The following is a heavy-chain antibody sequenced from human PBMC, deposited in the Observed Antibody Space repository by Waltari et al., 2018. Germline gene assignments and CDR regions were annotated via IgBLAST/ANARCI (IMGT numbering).Heavy chain of an antibody. V-gene: IGHV4-4*02. CDR3: AREGRAAAGTDY. CDR1: GFSLSSGHY. CDR2: INHSGYT. Sequence: QVQLQESGPRLVKPSETLSLTCGVSGFSLSSGHYWSWFRQPPGKGLEWLGEINHSGYTNYNPSLKSRVTISVDTSKNQFSLKLSSVTAADTAVYYCAREGRAAAGTDYWSQGTLVTVSS. D-gene: IGHD6-13*01. J-gene: IGHJ4*02.